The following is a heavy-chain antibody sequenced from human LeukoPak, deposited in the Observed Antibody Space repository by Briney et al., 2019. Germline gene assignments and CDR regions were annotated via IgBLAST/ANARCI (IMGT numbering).Heavy chain of an antibody. CDR2: INAGNGNT. J-gene: IGHJ6*03. V-gene: IGHV1-3*03. D-gene: IGHD1-26*01. CDR3: ARAGRGVGARPYYYYMDV. CDR1: GYTFTSYA. Sequence: ASVKVSCKASGYTFTSYAMHWVRQAPGQRLEWMGWINAGNGNTKYSQEFQGRVTITRDTFASTAYMELSSLRSEDMAVYYCARAGRGVGARPYYYYMDVWGKGTTVTVSS.